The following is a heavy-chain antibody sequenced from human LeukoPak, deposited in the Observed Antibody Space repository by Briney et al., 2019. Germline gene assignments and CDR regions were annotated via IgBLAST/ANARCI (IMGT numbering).Heavy chain of an antibody. V-gene: IGHV3-30*02. Sequence: GGSLRLSCAASAFIFSSYGRHWVRQAPGKGLEWVAYIQYDGSNKQYADSVKGRFSISRDSSKNVLYLQMNSLRAEDTAVYYCAKDRCSNGIGCYYYYMDLWGKGTTVTISS. CDR3: AKDRCSNGIGCYYYYMDL. D-gene: IGHD2-8*01. J-gene: IGHJ6*03. CDR2: IQYDGSNK. CDR1: AFIFSSYG.